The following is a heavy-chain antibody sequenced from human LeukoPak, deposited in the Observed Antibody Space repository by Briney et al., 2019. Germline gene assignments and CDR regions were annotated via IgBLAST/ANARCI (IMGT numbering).Heavy chain of an antibody. V-gene: IGHV3-66*01. D-gene: IGHD3-22*01. CDR1: GFTVSSNC. CDR3: ARDRVYYYDSSGYYPDAFDI. J-gene: IGHJ3*02. CDR2: IYSGGST. Sequence: PGGSLRLSCAASGFTVSSNCMSWVRQAPGKGLEWVSVIYSGGSTYYADSVKGRFTISRDNSKNTLYLQMNSLRAEDTAVYYCARDRVYYYDSSGYYPDAFDIWDQGTMVTVSS.